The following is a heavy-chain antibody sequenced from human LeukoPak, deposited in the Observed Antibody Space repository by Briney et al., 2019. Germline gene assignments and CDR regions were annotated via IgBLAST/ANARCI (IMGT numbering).Heavy chain of an antibody. Sequence: ASVKVSCKASGYTFTSFGISWVRQAPGQGLEWMGWISAYNANTNFAQNLQGRVTMTTDTSTSTAYMELRSLRSDDTAVYYCARDGYGQLRYFDWLFTSWGQGTLVTVSS. CDR3: ARDGYGQLRYFDWLFTS. CDR2: ISAYNANT. V-gene: IGHV1-18*01. D-gene: IGHD3-9*01. CDR1: GYTFTSFG. J-gene: IGHJ4*02.